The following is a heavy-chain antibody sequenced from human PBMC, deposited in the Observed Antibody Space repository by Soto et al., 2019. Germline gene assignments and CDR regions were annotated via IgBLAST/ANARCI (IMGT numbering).Heavy chain of an antibody. V-gene: IGHV2-5*01. Sequence: HITLKESGHTLVKPTQTLTLTCTFSGFSLTTSGVGVGWIRQPPGKALEWLALIFWNDDERYSPSLNSRLTINKETYKNQVILTMTNMDPVDTATYYCVHTGYRYEPFGYWGRGTLFTVSS. J-gene: IGHJ4*02. D-gene: IGHD5-18*01. CDR1: GFSLTTSGVG. CDR3: VHTGYRYEPFGY. CDR2: IFWNDDE.